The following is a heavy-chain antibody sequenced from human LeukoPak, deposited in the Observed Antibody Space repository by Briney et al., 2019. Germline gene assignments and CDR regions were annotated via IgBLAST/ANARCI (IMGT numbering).Heavy chain of an antibody. V-gene: IGHV3-66*04. D-gene: IGHD3-10*01. J-gene: IGHJ4*02. CDR2: IDSGGST. CDR3: AKPPRGSGEDY. Sequence: VSVIDSGGSTYYAESVKGRFTISRDNSKNTLYLQMNSLRAEDTAVYYCAKPPRGSGEDYWGQGTLVTASS.